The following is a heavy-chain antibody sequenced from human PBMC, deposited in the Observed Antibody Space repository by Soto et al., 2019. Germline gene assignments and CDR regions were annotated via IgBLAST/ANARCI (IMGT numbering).Heavy chain of an antibody. Sequence: QVQLVQSGAEVKKPGSSVKVSCKASGGTFSSYTISWVRQAPGQGLEWMGRIIPILGIANYAQKFQGRVTITADKSTSTAYMELSSLRSEDTAVYYCARDLFTSSSWPDYWGQGTLVTVSS. V-gene: IGHV1-69*08. J-gene: IGHJ4*02. D-gene: IGHD6-13*01. CDR3: ARDLFTSSSWPDY. CDR1: GGTFSSYT. CDR2: IIPILGIA.